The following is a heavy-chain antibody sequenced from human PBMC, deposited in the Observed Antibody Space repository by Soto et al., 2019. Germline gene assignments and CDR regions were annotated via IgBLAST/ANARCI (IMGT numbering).Heavy chain of an antibody. V-gene: IGHV3-21*01. CDR3: ARDSKADTAMDV. CDR1: GFTFSSFS. Sequence: GGSLRLSCAASGFTFSSFSMNWVRQAPGKGLEWVSSISSSSSYIYYADSVKGRFTISRDNAKNSLYLQMNSLRAEDTAVYYCARDSKADTAMDVWGQGTTVTVSS. D-gene: IGHD5-18*01. CDR2: ISSSSSYI. J-gene: IGHJ6*02.